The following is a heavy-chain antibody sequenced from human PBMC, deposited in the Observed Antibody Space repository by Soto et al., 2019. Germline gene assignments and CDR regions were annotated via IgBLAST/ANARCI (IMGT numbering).Heavy chain of an antibody. V-gene: IGHV3-7*03. D-gene: IGHD5-18*01. Sequence: GRSLRLSCVASGFSFSNYWVGWVRQAPGKGLEWVANIKQDASESYYVDSVRGRFTISRDNAHNSLYLQMSSLRAEDTAVYFCAGGYTYGYIHYWGRGTLVTVSS. CDR3: AGGYTYGYIHY. CDR1: GFSFSNYW. CDR2: IKQDASES. J-gene: IGHJ4*02.